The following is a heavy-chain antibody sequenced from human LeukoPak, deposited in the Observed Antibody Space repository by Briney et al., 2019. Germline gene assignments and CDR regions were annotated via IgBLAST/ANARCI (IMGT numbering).Heavy chain of an antibody. CDR3: ARKMGSTSY. CDR2: ISYDGSNK. CDR1: GFTFSSYA. D-gene: IGHD2-2*01. V-gene: IGHV3-30-3*01. Sequence: SGGSLRLSCAASGFTFSSYAMHWVRQAPGKGLEWVAVISYDGSNKYYADSVKGRFTISRDNSKNTLYLQMNSLRAEDTAAYYCARKMGSTSYWGQGTLVTVSS. J-gene: IGHJ4*02.